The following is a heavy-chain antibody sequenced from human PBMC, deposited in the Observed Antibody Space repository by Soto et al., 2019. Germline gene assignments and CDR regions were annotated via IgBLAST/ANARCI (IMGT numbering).Heavy chain of an antibody. V-gene: IGHV3-30-3*01. CDR3: ARADCGSSGCRGRDRLDP. CDR2: VLYDGGTE. Sequence: GGSLRLSCAASGFTFSNYAMHWVRQAPGKGLEWMAVVLYDGGTENYADSVRGRFTISRDNSKNTLFLQMNSLRPEDTAMYYCARADCGSSGCRGRDRLDPWGPGTLVTVSS. D-gene: IGHD2-2*01. CDR1: GFTFSNYA. J-gene: IGHJ5*02.